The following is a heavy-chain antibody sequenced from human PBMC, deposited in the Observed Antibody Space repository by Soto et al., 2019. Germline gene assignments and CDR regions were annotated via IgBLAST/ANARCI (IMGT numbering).Heavy chain of an antibody. CDR3: AAGGTTIAAAALDAFDI. Sequence: SVTVSCKASGYTFTSYGISWVRQARGQRLEWIGWIVVGSGNTNYAQKFQERVTITRDMSTSTAYMELSSLRSEDTAVYYCAAGGTTIAAAALDAFDIWGQGTMVTVSS. CDR1: GYTFTSYG. CDR2: IVVGSGNT. J-gene: IGHJ3*02. V-gene: IGHV1-58*02. D-gene: IGHD6-13*01.